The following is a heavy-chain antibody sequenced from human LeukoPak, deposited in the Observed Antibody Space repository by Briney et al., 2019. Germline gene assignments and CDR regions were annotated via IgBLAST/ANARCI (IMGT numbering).Heavy chain of an antibody. Sequence: ASVKVSCKASVYTFSSYDVNCVRNATGQELERVGWMNPNSGNTGYAQKYQGRVTMTRNTSISTAYMELSSLRSEDTAVYYCARTEITIFGVPYGMDVWGQGTTVTVSS. J-gene: IGHJ6*02. CDR3: ARTEITIFGVPYGMDV. V-gene: IGHV1-8*01. D-gene: IGHD3-3*01. CDR2: MNPNSGNT. CDR1: VYTFSSYD.